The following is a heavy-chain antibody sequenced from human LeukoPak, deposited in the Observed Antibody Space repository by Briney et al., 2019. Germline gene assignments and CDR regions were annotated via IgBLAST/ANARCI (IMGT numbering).Heavy chain of an antibody. CDR1: GFTFSSYS. J-gene: IGHJ4*02. Sequence: GGSLRLSCAASGFTFSSYSMSWVRQAPGKGLEWIAYINHNAEMIFYPDFVKGRFTISRDNAKNSLYLQMNALRYEDTAIYYCARDHDWAFDLWGQGTLVTVSS. V-gene: IGHV3-48*02. D-gene: IGHD3-9*01. CDR3: ARDHDWAFDL. CDR2: INHNAEMI.